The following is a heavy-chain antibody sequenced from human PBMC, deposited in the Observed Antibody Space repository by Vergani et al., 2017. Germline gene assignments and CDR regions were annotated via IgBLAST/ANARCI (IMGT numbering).Heavy chain of an antibody. V-gene: IGHV1-46*02. Sequence: QVQLVQSGAAVKKPGPSAKVSCTASVYIFKNYYMHWLRLAPGHGFQWMGIVNFVTGGATSPQKFEGRITMTRDTSTATFYMDLSSLKYEDTAIDYCARSIGYCTSGSCRAYYLDLWGQGTLVTVSA. CDR2: VNFVTGGA. CDR1: VYIFKNYY. D-gene: IGHD1-26*01. CDR3: ARSIGYCTSGSCRAYYLDL. J-gene: IGHJ4*02.